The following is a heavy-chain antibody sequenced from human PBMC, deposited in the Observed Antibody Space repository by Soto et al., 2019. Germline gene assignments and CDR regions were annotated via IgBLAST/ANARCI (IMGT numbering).Heavy chain of an antibody. J-gene: IGHJ4*02. CDR2: ISNQGDTT. D-gene: IGHD2-15*01. Sequence: PVGSLRLSCSTSVFTFSVYKMHCVRQAPGKRLEYVSGISNQGDTTYYADSVKGRFTISRDNSKNTLYFQMSSLRPEDTAVYYCAAAKLLPIEFWCQGTQVNVSS. V-gene: IGHV3-64D*06. CDR3: AAAKLLPIEF. CDR1: VFTFSVYK.